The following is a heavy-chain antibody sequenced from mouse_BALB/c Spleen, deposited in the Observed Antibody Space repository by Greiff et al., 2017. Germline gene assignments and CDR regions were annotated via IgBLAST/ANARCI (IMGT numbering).Heavy chain of an antibody. D-gene: IGHD2-10*01. CDR2: INPSTGYT. CDR1: GYTFTSYW. J-gene: IGHJ4*01. V-gene: IGHV1-7*01. Sequence: QVQLKQSGAELSKPGASVKMSCKASGYTFTSYWMHWVKQRPGQGLEWIGYINPSTGYTEYNQKFKDKATLTADKSSSTAYMQLSSLTSEDSAVYYCTRSSYDYNAMDYWGQGTSVTVSS. CDR3: TRSSYDYNAMDY.